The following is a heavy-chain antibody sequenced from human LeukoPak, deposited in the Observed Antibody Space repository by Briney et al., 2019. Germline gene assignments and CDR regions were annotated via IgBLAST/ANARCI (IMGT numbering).Heavy chain of an antibody. Sequence: SETLSLTCAVYGGSFSGYYWSWIRQPPGKGLEWIGEINHSGSTNYNPSLKSRVTISVDTSKNQFSLKLSSVTAADTAVYYCARPSSGWYHYWGQGTLVTVSS. CDR3: ARPSSGWYHY. D-gene: IGHD6-19*01. J-gene: IGHJ4*02. CDR1: GGSFSGYY. V-gene: IGHV4-34*01. CDR2: INHSGST.